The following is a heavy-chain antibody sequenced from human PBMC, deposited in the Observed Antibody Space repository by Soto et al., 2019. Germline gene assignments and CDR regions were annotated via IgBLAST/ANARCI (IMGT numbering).Heavy chain of an antibody. CDR2: ISWDGDST. Sequence: GGSLRLSCAASGFTFDDYIMHWVRQAPGKGLEWVSLISWDGDSTYYADSVKGRFTISRDNSKNTLYLQMNSLRAEDTAVYYCAKHTYYYDTSGRSAGAFDIWGQGTMVTVSS. V-gene: IGHV3-43*01. J-gene: IGHJ3*02. D-gene: IGHD3-22*01. CDR3: AKHTYYYDTSGRSAGAFDI. CDR1: GFTFDDYI.